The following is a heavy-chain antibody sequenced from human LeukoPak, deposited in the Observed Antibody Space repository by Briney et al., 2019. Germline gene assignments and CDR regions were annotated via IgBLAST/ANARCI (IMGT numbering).Heavy chain of an antibody. V-gene: IGHV4-34*01. Sequence: QVQLQQWGAGLLKPSETLSLTCAVYGGSFSGYYWSWIRQPPGKGLEWIGEINHSGSTNYNPSLKSRVTISVDTSKNQFSLKLSSVTAADTAVYYCARDTTPYGMDVWGQGTTVTVSS. D-gene: IGHD1-26*01. CDR2: INHSGST. J-gene: IGHJ6*02. CDR1: GGSFSGYY. CDR3: ARDTTPYGMDV.